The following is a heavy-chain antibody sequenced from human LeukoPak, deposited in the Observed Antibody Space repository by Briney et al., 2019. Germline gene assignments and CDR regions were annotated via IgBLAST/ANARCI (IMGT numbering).Heavy chain of an antibody. Sequence: GGSLRLSCAASGFTVSSNYMTWVRQAPGKGLEWVSVIPSGGSTYYADSVKGRFTISRDNPKNTLYLQMNSLRAEDTAVYYCVRYTSGWFYWGQGTLVTVSS. J-gene: IGHJ4*02. V-gene: IGHV3-66*01. CDR3: VRYTSGWFY. CDR2: IPSGGST. D-gene: IGHD6-19*01. CDR1: GFTVSSNY.